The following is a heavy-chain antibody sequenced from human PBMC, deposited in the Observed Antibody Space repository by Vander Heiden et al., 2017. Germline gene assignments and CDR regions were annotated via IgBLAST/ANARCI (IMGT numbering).Heavy chain of an antibody. CDR1: GFPFCSYA. CDR3: ARDDYGDYFEAFDI. D-gene: IGHD4-17*01. J-gene: IGHJ3*02. V-gene: IGHV3-30*01. CDR2: ISYDGSNK. Sequence: QVQLVESGGGVVQPGRSLRLSCAASGFPFCSYAMHWVRQAPGKGLEWVAVISYDGSNKYYADSVKGRFTISRDNSKNTLYLQMNSLRAEDTAVYYCARDDYGDYFEAFDIWGQGTMVTVSS.